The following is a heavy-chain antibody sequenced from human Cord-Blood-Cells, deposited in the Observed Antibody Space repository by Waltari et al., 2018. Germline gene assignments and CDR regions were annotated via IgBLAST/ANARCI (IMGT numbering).Heavy chain of an antibody. CDR1: GYTFTGYY. CDR2: INPNSGGT. Sequence: QVQLVQSGAEVKKPGASVTVSCKASGYTFTGYYMHWVRLAPGQGLKWMGRINPNSGGTNYAQKFQGRVTMTRDTSIITAYMELSRLRSDDTAVYYCARSYGAAGTCFQHWGQGTLVTVSS. J-gene: IGHJ1*01. V-gene: IGHV1-2*06. D-gene: IGHD6-13*01. CDR3: ARSYGAAGTCFQH.